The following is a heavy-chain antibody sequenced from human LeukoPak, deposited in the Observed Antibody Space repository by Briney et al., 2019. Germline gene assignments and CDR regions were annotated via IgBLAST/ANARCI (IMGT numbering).Heavy chain of an antibody. Sequence: GGSLRLSCAASGFTFSSYAMHWVRQAPGKGLEYVSAISSNGGSTYYANSVKGRFTISRDNSKNTLYLQMGSLRAEDMAVYYCARDGPYYYDSSGYCGLNAFDIWGQGTMVTVSS. J-gene: IGHJ3*02. CDR2: ISSNGGST. CDR3: ARDGPYYYDSSGYCGLNAFDI. D-gene: IGHD3-22*01. CDR1: GFTFSSYA. V-gene: IGHV3-64*01.